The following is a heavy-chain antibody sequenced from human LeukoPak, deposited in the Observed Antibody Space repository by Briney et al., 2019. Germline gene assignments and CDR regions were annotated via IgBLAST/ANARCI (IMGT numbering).Heavy chain of an antibody. V-gene: IGHV3-23*01. CDR2: ISGSGDST. CDR3: GVDIVVVPGAPNWFDP. J-gene: IGHJ5*02. CDR1: GFTFSNYW. Sequence: PGGSLRLSCAASGFTFSNYWMSWVRQAPGKGLEWVSAISGSGDSTYYADSVKGRFTISRDNSKNTLYLQMNSLRAEDTAVYYCGVDIVVVPGAPNWFDPWGQGTLVTVSS. D-gene: IGHD2-2*01.